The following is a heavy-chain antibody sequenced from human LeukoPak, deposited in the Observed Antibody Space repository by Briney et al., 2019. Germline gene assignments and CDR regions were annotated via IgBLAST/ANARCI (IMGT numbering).Heavy chain of an antibody. Sequence: SETLSLTCTVSGGSISSGGYYWSWIRQHPGKGLEWIGYIYYSGSTYYNPSLKSRVTISVDTSKSHFSLKLSSVTAADTAVYYCARDGSSRAFQHWGQGTLVTVSS. V-gene: IGHV4-31*03. CDR1: GGSISSGGYY. CDR2: IYYSGST. J-gene: IGHJ1*01. CDR3: ARDGSSRAFQH. D-gene: IGHD6-13*01.